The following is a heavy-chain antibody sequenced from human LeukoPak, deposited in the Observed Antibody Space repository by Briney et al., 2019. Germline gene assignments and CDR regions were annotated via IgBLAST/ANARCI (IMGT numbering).Heavy chain of an antibody. CDR1: GFTFIAYS. Sequence: AGGSLRLSCAASGFTFIAYSMNWVHQAPEKGLEWVSYIGSSSSPIYYADSVKGRFTISRDNAKNSLYLQMDSLRAEDTAVYYCARDQAYSFDYWGQGTLVTVSS. CDR2: IGSSSSPI. CDR3: ARDQAYSFDY. V-gene: IGHV3-48*01. D-gene: IGHD4-11*01. J-gene: IGHJ4*02.